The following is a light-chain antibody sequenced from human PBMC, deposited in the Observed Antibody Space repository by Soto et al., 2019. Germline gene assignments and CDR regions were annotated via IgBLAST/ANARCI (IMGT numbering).Light chain of an antibody. J-gene: IGLJ1*01. V-gene: IGLV2-8*01. CDR3: SSYAGSNNPHV. Sequence: QSALTQPPSASGSPGQSVTISCTGTSSDVGAYNFVSWYQQHPGKAPKLMIYEVSKRPSGVPDRFSGSKSGNTASLTVSGLQAEDEADYYCSSYAGSNNPHVFGTGTKVTVL. CDR1: SSDVGAYNF. CDR2: EVS.